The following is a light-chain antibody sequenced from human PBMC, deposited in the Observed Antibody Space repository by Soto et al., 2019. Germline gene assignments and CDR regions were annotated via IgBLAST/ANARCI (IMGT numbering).Light chain of an antibody. J-gene: IGLJ3*02. CDR3: NSYTTSGAVV. V-gene: IGLV2-14*03. Sequence: QSALTQPASVSGSPGQSITISCTGTSSDVGSYNFVSWYQQHPGNAPKLIIYDVTSRPSGVSNRFSGSKSGNAASLTISGLQAEDEALYYCNSYTTSGAVVFGGGTKLTVL. CDR1: SSDVGSYNF. CDR2: DVT.